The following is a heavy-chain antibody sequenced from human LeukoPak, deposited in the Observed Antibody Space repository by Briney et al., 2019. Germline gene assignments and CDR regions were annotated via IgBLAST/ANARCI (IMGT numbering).Heavy chain of an antibody. CDR2: IYYSGST. J-gene: IGHJ4*02. V-gene: IGHV4-39*01. CDR3: ASPSGYYPNFLFDY. Sequence: SETLSLTCTVSGGSISSSSYYWGWIRQPPGEGLEWIGSIYYSGSTYYNPSLKSRVTISVDTSKNQFSLKLSSVTAADTAVYYCASPSGYYPNFLFDYWGQGTLVTVSS. D-gene: IGHD3-22*01. CDR1: GGSISSSSYY.